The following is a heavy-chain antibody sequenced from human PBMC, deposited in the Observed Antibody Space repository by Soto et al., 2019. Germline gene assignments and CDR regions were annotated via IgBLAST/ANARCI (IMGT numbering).Heavy chain of an antibody. CDR2: ISSSSSYI. CDR1: GFTFSSYS. V-gene: IGHV3-21*01. J-gene: IGHJ3*02. D-gene: IGHD2-15*01. Sequence: GGSLRLSCASSGFTFSSYSMNWVRQAPGKGLEWVSSISSSSSYIYYADSVKGRFTISRDNAKNSLYLQMNSLRAEDTAVYYCASPCSGGSCYKDAFDIWGQGTMVTVSS. CDR3: ASPCSGGSCYKDAFDI.